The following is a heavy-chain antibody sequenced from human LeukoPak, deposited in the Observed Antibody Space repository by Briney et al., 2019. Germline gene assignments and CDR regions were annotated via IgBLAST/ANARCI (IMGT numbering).Heavy chain of an antibody. V-gene: IGHV3-11*04. Sequence: PGGSLRLSCAASGFTFSDYYMSWIRQAPGKGLKWVSSISSSGSYIYYADSVKGRFTISRDNAKNSLYLQMNSLRAEDTAVYYCARDHLGDLYYFDYWGQGTLVTVSS. CDR2: ISSSGSYI. CDR1: GFTFSDYY. J-gene: IGHJ4*02. CDR3: ARDHLGDLYYFDY.